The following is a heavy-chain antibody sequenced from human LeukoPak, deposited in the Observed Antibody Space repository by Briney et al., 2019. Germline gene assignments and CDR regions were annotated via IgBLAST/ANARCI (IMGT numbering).Heavy chain of an antibody. CDR1: GFIFSDFD. J-gene: IGHJ4*02. D-gene: IGHD6-19*01. CDR2: ISHCGRST. Sequence: GGSLRLSCAASGFIFSDFDMSWVRQAPGKGLDWVSAISHCGRSTYYADSVKGRFTISRDNSKNTLYLEMNSLRADDTAVYYCAKAVAVALDYWGQGTLVTVSS. V-gene: IGHV3-23*01. CDR3: AKAVAVALDY.